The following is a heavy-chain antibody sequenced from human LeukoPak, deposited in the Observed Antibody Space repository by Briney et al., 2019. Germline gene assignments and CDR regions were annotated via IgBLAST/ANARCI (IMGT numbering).Heavy chain of an antibody. Sequence: AGSLTLSSAASGFTFSRYWMQWVRQPAGEGLVWVSRINSDGSSTSYADSVKGRFTISRDNAKNTLYLQMNSLRAEDKAVYYCARSGSYLGDYWGQGTLVTVSS. CDR3: ARSGSYLGDY. CDR2: INSDGSST. J-gene: IGHJ4*02. D-gene: IGHD1-26*01. CDR1: GFTFSRYW. V-gene: IGHV3-74*01.